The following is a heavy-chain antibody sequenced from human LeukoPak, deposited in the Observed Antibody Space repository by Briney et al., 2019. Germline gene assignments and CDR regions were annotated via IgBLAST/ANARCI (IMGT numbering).Heavy chain of an antibody. D-gene: IGHD3-22*01. J-gene: IGHJ4*02. CDR3: ANSYDSSGPPI. CDR1: GFTFSSSA. Sequence: GGSLRLSCAASGFTFSSSAMSWVRQVPGKGLEWVSGISASGGSTYYADSVRGRFTISRDNSKNTLYVQMNSLRDEDTAVYYCANSYDSSGPPIWGQGTLVTVSS. CDR2: ISASGGST. V-gene: IGHV3-23*01.